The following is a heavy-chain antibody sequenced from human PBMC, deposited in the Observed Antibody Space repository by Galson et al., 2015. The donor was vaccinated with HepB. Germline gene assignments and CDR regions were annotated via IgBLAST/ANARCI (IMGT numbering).Heavy chain of an antibody. CDR3: ARVASDYGSGSYKAPPDN. J-gene: IGHJ4*02. CDR1: GFTFDDYG. V-gene: IGHV3-20*04. Sequence: SLRLSCAASGFTFDDYGMNWVRQAPGKGLEWVSGINKNGATRGYADSVKGRFPISRDNAKNSLYLQMNSLTAGDTALYYCARVASDYGSGSYKAPPDNWGQGTLVTVSS. D-gene: IGHD3-10*01. CDR2: INKNGATR.